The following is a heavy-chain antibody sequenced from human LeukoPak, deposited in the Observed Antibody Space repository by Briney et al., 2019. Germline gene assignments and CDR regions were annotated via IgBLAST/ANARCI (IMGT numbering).Heavy chain of an antibody. D-gene: IGHD3-3*01. J-gene: IGHJ4*02. CDR3: AKGNDFWSGHIDY. CDR2: ISGSGGST. CDR1: GFTFSSYA. V-gene: IGHV3-23*01. Sequence: HPGGSLRLSCAASGFTFSSYAMSWVRQAPGKGLEWVSAISGSGGSTYYADSVKGRFTISRDNSKNTLYLQMNSLRAEDTAVYYCAKGNDFWSGHIDYWGQGTLATVSS.